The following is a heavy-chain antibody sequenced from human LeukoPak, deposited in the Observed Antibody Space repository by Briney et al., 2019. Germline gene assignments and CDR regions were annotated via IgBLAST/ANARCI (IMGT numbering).Heavy chain of an antibody. CDR3: ARELFLGKRPYYFDY. CDR2: IYSGGST. D-gene: IGHD1-1*01. V-gene: IGHV3-53*01. Sequence: GGSLRLSCAASGFTVSSNYMSWVRQAPGKGLEWVSVIYSGGSTYYADSVKGRFTISRDNSKNTLYLQMNSLRAEDTAVYYCARELFLGKRPYYFDYWGQGTLVTVSS. CDR1: GFTVSSNY. J-gene: IGHJ4*02.